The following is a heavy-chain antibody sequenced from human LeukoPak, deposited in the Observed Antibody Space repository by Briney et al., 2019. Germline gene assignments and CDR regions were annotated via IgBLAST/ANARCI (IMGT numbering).Heavy chain of an antibody. D-gene: IGHD3-10*01. J-gene: IGHJ6*02. CDR1: GFTFSSYA. CDR3: ASTGGYGSGTYDYYYFGMDV. CDR2: ITGSGGNT. Sequence: GGSLRLSCAASGFTFSSYAMSWVRQAPGKGLEWVSTITGSGGNTYYADSVKGRFTISRDNSKNTLYLQMNSLRAEDTAVYYCASTGGYGSGTYDYYYFGMDVWGQGTTVTVSS. V-gene: IGHV3-23*01.